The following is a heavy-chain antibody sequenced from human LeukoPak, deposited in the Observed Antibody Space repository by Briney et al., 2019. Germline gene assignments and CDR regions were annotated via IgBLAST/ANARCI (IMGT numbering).Heavy chain of an antibody. V-gene: IGHV3-11*01. D-gene: IGHD4-17*01. J-gene: IGHJ6*02. CDR2: ISSSGSTI. CDR1: GFTFSDYY. Sequence: PGGSLRLSCAASGFTFSDYYMSWIRQAPGKGLEWVSYISSSGSTIYYADSVKGRFTISRDNAKNSLYLQMNSLRAEDTAVYYCARSYVDEPIIYYYYGMDVWGQGTTVIVSS. CDR3: ARSYVDEPIIYYYYGMDV.